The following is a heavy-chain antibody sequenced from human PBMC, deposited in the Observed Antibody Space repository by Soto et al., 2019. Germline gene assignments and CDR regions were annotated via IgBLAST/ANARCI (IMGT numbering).Heavy chain of an antibody. V-gene: IGHV1-18*01. CDR1: GYTFTSYG. Sequence: ASVKVSCKASGYTFTSYGISWVRQAPGQGLEWMGWISAYNGNTNYAQKLQGRVTMTTDTSTSTAYMELRSLRSDDTAVYYCARDVSGDIVVVVAATHRDNWFDPWG. D-gene: IGHD2-15*01. CDR2: ISAYNGNT. CDR3: ARDVSGDIVVVVAATHRDNWFDP. J-gene: IGHJ5*02.